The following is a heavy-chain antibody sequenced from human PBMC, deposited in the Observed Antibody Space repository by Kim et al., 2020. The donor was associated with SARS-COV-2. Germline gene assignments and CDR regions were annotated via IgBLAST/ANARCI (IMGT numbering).Heavy chain of an antibody. J-gene: IGHJ2*01. CDR3: ARRITISGVPIRRYFDL. D-gene: IGHD3-3*01. CDR2: IKRDGSEQ. Sequence: GGSLRLSCAASGFTFSSYWMSWVRQAPGKGLEWVANIKRDGSEQYYVDSVRGRFTISRANAKNSLYLQMNSLRAEDTAVYYCARRITISGVPIRRYFDLWGRGTLVTVSS. CDR1: GFTFSSYW. V-gene: IGHV3-7*01.